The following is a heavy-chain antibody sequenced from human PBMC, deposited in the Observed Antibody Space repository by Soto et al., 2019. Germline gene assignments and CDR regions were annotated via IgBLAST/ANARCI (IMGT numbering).Heavy chain of an antibody. CDR2: IYYSGNT. CDR3: ARTVGSGSPDFDY. CDR1: GASITRDGYY. D-gene: IGHD3-10*01. J-gene: IGHJ4*02. V-gene: IGHV4-31*01. Sequence: QVQLQQSGPGLVKPSQTLSLTCTVSGASITRDGYYWSWLRQHPGKGLEWIGHIYYSGNTYYDLSLGSLLTISVDTSKNQFSLRLTSVTAADTAVYYCARTVGSGSPDFDYWGQGTLVTVSS.